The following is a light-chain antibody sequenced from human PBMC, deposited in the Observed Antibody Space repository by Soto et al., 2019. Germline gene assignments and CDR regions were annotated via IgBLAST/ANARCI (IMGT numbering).Light chain of an antibody. J-gene: IGLJ1*01. V-gene: IGLV1-40*01. CDR1: SSNIGAGYD. CDR3: QSYDSSLSAYV. CDR2: DNT. Sequence: QSVLTQPPSVSGAPGQRVTISCTGSSSNIGAGYDVHWYQQLPGSAPKLLIYDNTNRPSGVPDRFSGSKSGTSASLAITGLQAEDEADFHCQSYDSSLSAYVFGTGTKVTFL.